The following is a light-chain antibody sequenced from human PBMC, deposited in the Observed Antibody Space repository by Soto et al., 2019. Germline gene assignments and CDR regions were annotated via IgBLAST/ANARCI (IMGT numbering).Light chain of an antibody. CDR1: SSDVGGYDY. CDR2: DVN. V-gene: IGLV2-8*01. J-gene: IGLJ1*01. Sequence: QSALTQPPSASGSPGQSVTISCTGTSSDVGGYDYVSWYQQRPGKAPKLILYDVNKRPSGVPDRFSGSKSGNTASLTVSGLQAEDEADYYCSAYGGSNNFGVFGTGTKLTVL. CDR3: SAYGGSNNFGV.